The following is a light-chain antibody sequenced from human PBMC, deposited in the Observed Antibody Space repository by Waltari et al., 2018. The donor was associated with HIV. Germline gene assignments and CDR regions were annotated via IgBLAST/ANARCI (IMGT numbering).Light chain of an antibody. Sequence: IVLTPSPGTLSLSPGQRATLSCRASQSVSSSYLAWYQQKPGQAPRLLIYGASSRATGIPDRFSGSGSGTDFTLTISRLEPEDFAVYFCQQYDSSPSTFGQGTKLEIK. J-gene: IGKJ2*01. CDR2: GAS. CDR3: QQYDSSPST. CDR1: QSVSSSY. V-gene: IGKV3-20*01.